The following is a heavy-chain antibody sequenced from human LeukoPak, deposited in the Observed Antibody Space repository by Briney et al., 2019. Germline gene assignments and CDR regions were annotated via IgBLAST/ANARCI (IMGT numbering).Heavy chain of an antibody. CDR3: AREGALWFGESRLFDY. Sequence: SETLSLTCTVSGGSISSSSYYWSWIRQPAGKGLEWIGRIYTSGSTNYNPSLKSRVTMSLDTSKNQFSLNLNSVTAADTALYYCAREGALWFGESRLFDYWGQGILVSVSS. V-gene: IGHV4-61*02. CDR1: GGSISSSSYY. D-gene: IGHD3-10*01. J-gene: IGHJ4*02. CDR2: IYTSGST.